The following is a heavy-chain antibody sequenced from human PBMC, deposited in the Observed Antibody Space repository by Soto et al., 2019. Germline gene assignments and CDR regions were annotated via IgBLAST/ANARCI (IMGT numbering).Heavy chain of an antibody. CDR3: ARDRGIAAAGSPHNWFDP. CDR1: GGTFSSYA. V-gene: IGHV1-69*13. Sequence: GASVKVSCKASGGTFSSYAISWVRQAPGQGLEWMGGIIPIFGTANYVQKFQGRVTITADESTSTAYMELSSLRSEDTAVYYCARDRGIAAAGSPHNWFDPWGQGTLVTVSS. J-gene: IGHJ5*02. CDR2: IIPIFGTA. D-gene: IGHD6-13*01.